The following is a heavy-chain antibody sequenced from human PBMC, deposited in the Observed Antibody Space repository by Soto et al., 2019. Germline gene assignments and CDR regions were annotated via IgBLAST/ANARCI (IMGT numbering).Heavy chain of an antibody. CDR3: ARDYYGSGTDI. D-gene: IGHD3-10*01. J-gene: IGHJ3*02. CDR1: GFTVSSNY. CDR2: IYSGGST. V-gene: IGHV3-66*01. Sequence: GGSLRLSCAASGFTVSSNYMSWVRQAPGKGLEWVSVIYSGGSTYYADSVKGRFTISRDNSKNTLYLQMNSLRAEDTAVYYCARDYYGSGTDICGQGTMVTVSS.